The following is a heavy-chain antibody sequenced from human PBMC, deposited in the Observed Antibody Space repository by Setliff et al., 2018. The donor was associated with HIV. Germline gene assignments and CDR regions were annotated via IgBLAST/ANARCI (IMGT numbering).Heavy chain of an antibody. D-gene: IGHD3-22*01. CDR1: GGSIGSHY. Sequence: SETLSLTCTVSGGSIGSHYWSWIRQPAGKGLEWIGHIYTSGSTNYNPSLKSRVTISVDTSKNQFSLKLSSVTAADTAVYYCARYHFDSSKFDYWGQGTLVTVSS. J-gene: IGHJ4*02. CDR3: ARYHFDSSKFDY. V-gene: IGHV4-4*07. CDR2: IYTSGST.